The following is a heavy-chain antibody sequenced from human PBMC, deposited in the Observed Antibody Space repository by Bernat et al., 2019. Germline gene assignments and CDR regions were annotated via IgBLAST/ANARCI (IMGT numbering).Heavy chain of an antibody. V-gene: IGHV3-7*03. CDR3: GRAWRETGTRTPPIDF. CDR2: IKQDGSAK. Sequence: EVQLVESGGGLVQPGGSLRLSCAASGFSLSSYWMSWVRQAPGEGLEWVANIKQDGSAKYYVAAVTDRFTISRDNVKNSLYLQMNSLRVEDTAVYYCGRAWRETGTRTPPIDFWGQGTLVTVSS. J-gene: IGHJ4*02. CDR1: GFSLSSYW. D-gene: IGHD1-1*01.